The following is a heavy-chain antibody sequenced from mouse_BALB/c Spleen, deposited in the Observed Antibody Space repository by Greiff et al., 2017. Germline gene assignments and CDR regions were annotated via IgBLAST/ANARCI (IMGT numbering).Heavy chain of an antibody. V-gene: IGHV1-20*02. CDR2: INPYNGDT. D-gene: IGHD1-1*01. CDR1: GYSFTGYF. CDR3: ALPITTVVDDFDY. Sequence: VQLQQSGPELVKPGASVKISCKASGYSFTGYFMNWVMQSHGKSLEWIGRINPYNGDTFYNQKFKGKATLTVDKSSSTAHMELRILASEDSAVYYYALPITTVVDDFDYWGQGTTLTVSS. J-gene: IGHJ2*01.